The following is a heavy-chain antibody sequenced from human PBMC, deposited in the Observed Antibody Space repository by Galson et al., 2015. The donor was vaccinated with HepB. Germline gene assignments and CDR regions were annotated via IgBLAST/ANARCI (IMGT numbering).Heavy chain of an antibody. J-gene: IGHJ3*02. V-gene: IGHV1-46*03. CDR2: INPSGGST. CDR3: ARVTRRENKSKDGYSGSYGTNAFDI. CDR1: GYTFTSYY. D-gene: IGHD1-26*01. Sequence: SVKVSCKASGYTFTSYYMHWVRQAPGQGLEWMGIINPSGGSTSYAQKFQGRVTMTRDTSTSTVYMELSSLRSEDTAVYYCARVTRRENKSKDGYSGSYGTNAFDIWGQGTMVTVSS.